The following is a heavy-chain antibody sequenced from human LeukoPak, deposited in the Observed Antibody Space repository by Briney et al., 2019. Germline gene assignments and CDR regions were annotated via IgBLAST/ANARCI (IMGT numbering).Heavy chain of an antibody. J-gene: IGHJ3*02. D-gene: IGHD6-13*01. Sequence: PGGSLRLSCAASGFTFSSYAMSWVRQAPGKGLEWVSAISGSGGSTYYADSVKGRFTISRDNSKDTLYLQMNSLRAEDTAVYYCAKDTDSGIAAAGAFDIWGQGTMVTVSS. CDR1: GFTFSSYA. CDR2: ISGSGGST. CDR3: AKDTDSGIAAAGAFDI. V-gene: IGHV3-23*01.